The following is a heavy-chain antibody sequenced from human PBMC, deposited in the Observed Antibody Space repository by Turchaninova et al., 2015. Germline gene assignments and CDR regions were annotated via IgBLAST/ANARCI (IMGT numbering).Heavy chain of an antibody. CDR3: TRHRGAWSSDH. CDR2: IDSAGGSR. CDR1: GFTFNTYG. V-gene: IGHV3-33*01. Sequence: QVYLVESGGGVVQPGGSLRLSCAGSGFTFNTYGIFWIRQAPGKGREWLTFIDSAGGSRYYAASVKVRFTCSWDNYKNPVYLQMNSRRAEDTAVYYCTRHRGAWSSDHWGQGTLVTVS. D-gene: IGHD2-8*02. J-gene: IGHJ4*02.